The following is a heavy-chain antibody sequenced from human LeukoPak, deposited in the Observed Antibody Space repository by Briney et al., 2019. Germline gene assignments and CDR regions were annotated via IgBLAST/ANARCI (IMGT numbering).Heavy chain of an antibody. CDR1: GGTFSSYA. D-gene: IGHD3-9*01. Sequence: APVRVSCKASGGTFSSYAISWVRQAPGQGLEWMGRIIPILGIANYAQKFQGRVTITTDESTSTAYMELSSLRSEDTAVYYCARVGSRGIKLRYFDWFLDYWGQGTLVTVSS. V-gene: IGHV1-69*04. CDR3: ARVGSRGIKLRYFDWFLDY. CDR2: IIPILGIA. J-gene: IGHJ4*02.